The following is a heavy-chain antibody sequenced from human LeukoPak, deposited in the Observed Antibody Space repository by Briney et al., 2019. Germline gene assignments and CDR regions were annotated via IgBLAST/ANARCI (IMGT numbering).Heavy chain of an antibody. CDR3: ARVMGIAPAGTFEKGFDP. D-gene: IGHD6-13*01. CDR1: GGTFSSYA. Sequence: SVKVSCKASGGTFSSYAISWVRQAPGQGLEWMGGIIPIFGTANYAQKFQGRVTITTDESTSTAYMELSSLRSEDTAVYYCARVMGIAPAGTFEKGFDPWGQGTLVTVSS. CDR2: IIPIFGTA. V-gene: IGHV1-69*05. J-gene: IGHJ5*02.